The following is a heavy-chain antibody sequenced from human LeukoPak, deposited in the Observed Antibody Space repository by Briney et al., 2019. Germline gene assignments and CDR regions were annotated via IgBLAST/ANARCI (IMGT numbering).Heavy chain of an antibody. V-gene: IGHV4-4*09. CDR2: IYTSGST. D-gene: IGHD6-13*01. CDR3: ARRGAAAGTWPVFDY. J-gene: IGHJ4*02. CDR1: GGSISSYY. Sequence: SETLSLTCTVSGGSISSYYWSWIRQPPGKGLEWIGYIYTSGSTNYNPSLKSRVTISVDTSKNQFSLKLSSVTAADTAVYYCARRGAAAGTWPVFDYWGQGTLVTVSS.